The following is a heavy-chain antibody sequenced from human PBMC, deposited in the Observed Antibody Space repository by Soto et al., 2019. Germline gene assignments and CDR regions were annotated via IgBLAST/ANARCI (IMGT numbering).Heavy chain of an antibody. CDR1: GFTFSTYA. D-gene: IGHD1-7*01. CDR3: ARGRNYALDY. V-gene: IGHV3-23*01. Sequence: GGSLRLSCAASGFTFSTYAMSWVRQAPGKGLEWVSGFSDTGGDTYYADSVKGRFTISRDNSKNTLYLQMNSLRAEDTAVYFCARGRNYALDYWTQGTLVTVSS. J-gene: IGHJ4*02. CDR2: FSDTGGDT.